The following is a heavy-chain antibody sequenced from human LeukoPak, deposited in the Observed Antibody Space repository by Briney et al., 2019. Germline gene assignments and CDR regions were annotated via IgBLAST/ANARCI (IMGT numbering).Heavy chain of an antibody. CDR3: AKTISITYYFGSGTPHYFDY. J-gene: IGHJ4*02. V-gene: IGHV4-39*01. Sequence: PSETLSLTCTVSGGSVISTSYYWGWIRQPPGKGLEWIGSIYNSGSTYYNPSLKSRVTISVDASKNQFSLKLSSVTAADTAVYYCAKTISITYYFGSGTPHYFDYWGQGTLVTVSS. CDR2: IYNSGST. D-gene: IGHD3-10*01. CDR1: GGSVISTSYY.